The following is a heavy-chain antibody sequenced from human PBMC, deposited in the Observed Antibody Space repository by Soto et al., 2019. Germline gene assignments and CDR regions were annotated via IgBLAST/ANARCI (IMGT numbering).Heavy chain of an antibody. CDR3: ASAAKQQLVGYYYNCGIDI. V-gene: IGHV1-69*01. CDR1: AGTVSMYV. D-gene: IGHD6-13*01. Sequence: PSVRVSCTASAGTVSMYVIGGVRQAQGQGHEGIVGIVPVYGTANYAQMFQDRGTITADESTSTAYMELSSLRSEDTAVDYCASAAKQQLVGYYYNCGIDIWGQGTTVTVSS. CDR2: IVPVYGTA. J-gene: IGHJ6*02.